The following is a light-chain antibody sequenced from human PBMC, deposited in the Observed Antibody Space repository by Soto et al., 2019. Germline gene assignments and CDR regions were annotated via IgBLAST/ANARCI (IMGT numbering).Light chain of an antibody. J-gene: IGKJ4*01. CDR2: GAS. V-gene: IGKV1-9*01. Sequence: DLQMTQSPSTVSASVGDRITISCRASQGISDYLAWYQQKPGKAPKLLIYGASTLQSGVPSRFSGSASGTEFTLTISSLQPEDFATYFCQQFNAYPLTFGGGTKLEIK. CDR1: QGISDY. CDR3: QQFNAYPLT.